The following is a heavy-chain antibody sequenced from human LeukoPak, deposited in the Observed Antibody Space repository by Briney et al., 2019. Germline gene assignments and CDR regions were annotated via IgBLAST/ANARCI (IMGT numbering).Heavy chain of an antibody. CDR1: GFAFSSYG. J-gene: IGHJ3*02. Sequence: GRSLRLSCAASGFAFSSYGMHWVRQAPGKGLEWVAVISYDGSNKYYADSVKGRFTISRDNSKNTLYLQMNSLRAEDTAVYYCAREGWSSGVYDIWGQGTMVTVSS. D-gene: IGHD1-26*01. CDR2: ISYDGSNK. CDR3: AREGWSSGVYDI. V-gene: IGHV3-30*03.